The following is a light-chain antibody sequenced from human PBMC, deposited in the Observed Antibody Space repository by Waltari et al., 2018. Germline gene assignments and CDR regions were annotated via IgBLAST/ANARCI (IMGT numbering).Light chain of an antibody. CDR1: SSDVGIYNL. CDR2: EAN. CDR3: CSYAGSYTWV. V-gene: IGLV2-23*01. J-gene: IGLJ3*02. Sequence: QSALTQPASVSGSPGQSITISCTGTSSDVGIYNLVSRYQQHPGKAPKLMIYEANKRPSGVSNRFSGSKSGNTASLTISGLQAEDEADYYCCSYAGSYTWVFGGGTKLTVL.